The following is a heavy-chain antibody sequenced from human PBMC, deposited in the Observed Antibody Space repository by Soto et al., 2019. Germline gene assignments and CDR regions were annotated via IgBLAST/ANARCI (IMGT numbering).Heavy chain of an antibody. CDR3: ARDETTATTNDHQSRDS. J-gene: IGHJ6*01. Sequence: GWISKTKGKGLEWVSYININSGTIHYADSVKGRFTISRDNAKNSLYLQMDSLRAEDTAVYFCARDETTATTNDHQSRDSWGPGPTVT. CDR2: ININSGTI. D-gene: IGHD4-17*01. V-gene: IGHV3-11*04.